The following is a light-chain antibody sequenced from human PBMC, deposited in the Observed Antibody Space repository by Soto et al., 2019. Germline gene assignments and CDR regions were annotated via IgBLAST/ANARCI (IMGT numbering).Light chain of an antibody. V-gene: IGLV7-46*01. J-gene: IGLJ2*01. Sequence: QAVVTQEPSLTVSPGRTVTLTCGSSTGTVTTGLYPYWFQQKPGQAPRTLIYDATNKHSWTPARFSGSLLGGKAALTLSGAQPEDEADYYCLLVYSGVVVFGGGTKLTVL. CDR3: LLVYSGVVV. CDR1: TGTVTTGLY. CDR2: DAT.